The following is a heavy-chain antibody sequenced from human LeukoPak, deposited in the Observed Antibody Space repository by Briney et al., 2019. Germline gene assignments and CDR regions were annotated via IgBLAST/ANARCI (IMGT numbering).Heavy chain of an antibody. V-gene: IGHV1-69*02. Sequence: SVEVSCKASGGTFSSYTISWVRQAPGQGLEWMGRIIPILGIANYAQKFQGRVTITADKSTSTAYMELSSLRSEDTAVYYCARGPYYYDSSGTYYYGMDVWGQGTTVTVSS. D-gene: IGHD3-22*01. CDR1: GGTFSSYT. CDR2: IIPILGIA. CDR3: ARGPYYYDSSGTYYYGMDV. J-gene: IGHJ6*02.